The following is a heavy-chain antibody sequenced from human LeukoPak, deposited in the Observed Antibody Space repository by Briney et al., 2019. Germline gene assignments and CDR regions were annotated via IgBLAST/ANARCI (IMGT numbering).Heavy chain of an antibody. CDR1: GGSISSSSYY. CDR2: IYYSGST. CDR3: ARRLQGVSIYGLDFDY. D-gene: IGHD3-10*01. V-gene: IGHV4-39*01. J-gene: IGHJ4*02. Sequence: PSETLSLTCTVSGGSISSSSYYWGWIRQPPGKALEWIGSIYYSGSTYYNPSLKSRVTISVDTSKNQFSLRLSSVTAADTAVYYCARRLQGVSIYGLDFDYWGQGTLVTVSS.